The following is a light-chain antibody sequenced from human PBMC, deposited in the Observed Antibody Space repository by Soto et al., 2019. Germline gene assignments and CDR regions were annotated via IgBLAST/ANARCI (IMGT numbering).Light chain of an antibody. CDR3: CSYAGSSTYV. J-gene: IGLJ1*01. V-gene: IGLV2-23*01. Sequence: VLTQPASVSGSPGQSITISCTGTSSDVGSYNLVSWYQQHPGKAPKLMIYEGSKRPSGVSNRFSGSKSGNTASLTISGLQAEDEADYYCCSYAGSSTYVFGTGTKVTLL. CDR2: EGS. CDR1: SSDVGSYNL.